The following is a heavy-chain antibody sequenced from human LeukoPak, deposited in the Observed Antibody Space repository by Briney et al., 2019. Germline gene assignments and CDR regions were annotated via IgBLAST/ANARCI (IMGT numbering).Heavy chain of an antibody. Sequence: GGSLRLSCAASGFTFSSYSMNWVRQAPGKGLEWVSSISSSSSYIYYADSVKGRFSISRDNAKNSLYLQLSNLRAEDTALYYCARVRGNWFFDSWGQGTLVTVSS. CDR1: GFTFSSYS. J-gene: IGHJ4*02. CDR2: ISSSSSYI. D-gene: IGHD2/OR15-2a*01. CDR3: ARVRGNWFFDS. V-gene: IGHV3-21*01.